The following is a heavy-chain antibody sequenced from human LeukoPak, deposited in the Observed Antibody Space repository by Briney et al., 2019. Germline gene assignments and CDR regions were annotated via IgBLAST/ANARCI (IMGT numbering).Heavy chain of an antibody. D-gene: IGHD5-12*01. V-gene: IGHV3-7*01. CDR2: IKQDGSEK. CDR1: GFTFSSYW. CDR3: ARDYDYYVFDY. Sequence: GGSLRLSCAASGFTFSSYWMSWARQAPGKGLEWVANIKQDGSEKYYVDSVKGRFTISRDNAKNSLYLQMNSLRAEDTAVYYCARDYDYYVFDYWGQGTLVTVSS. J-gene: IGHJ4*02.